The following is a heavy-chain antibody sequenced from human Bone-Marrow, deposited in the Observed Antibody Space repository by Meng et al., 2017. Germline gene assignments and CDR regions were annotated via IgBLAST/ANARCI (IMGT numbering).Heavy chain of an antibody. V-gene: IGHV3-11*04. D-gene: IGHD2/OR15-2a*01. CDR2: IRGSGSAM. Sequence: GESLKISSAASGFSFCAYYMGWIRQAPGKGLERVSYIRGSGSAMYYADSVKGRFTMSRDNAKNSLYLQMNSLRAEDTAVYYCARDPRNKGFDPWGQGTLVTVSS. J-gene: IGHJ5*02. CDR1: GFSFCAYY. CDR3: ARDPRNKGFDP.